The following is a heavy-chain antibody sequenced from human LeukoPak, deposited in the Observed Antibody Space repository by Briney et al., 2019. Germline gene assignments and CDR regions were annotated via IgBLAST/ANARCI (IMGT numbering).Heavy chain of an antibody. Sequence: SQTLSLTCTVSGGSISSGGYYWSWIRQHPGKGLEWIGYIYYSGSTYYNPSLKRRVTISLDTSKNQFSLKLSSVTAADTAVYYCARSSSSWHDAFDIWGQGTMVTVSS. CDR3: ARSSSSWHDAFDI. J-gene: IGHJ3*02. D-gene: IGHD6-13*01. V-gene: IGHV4-31*03. CDR1: GGSISSGGYY. CDR2: IYYSGST.